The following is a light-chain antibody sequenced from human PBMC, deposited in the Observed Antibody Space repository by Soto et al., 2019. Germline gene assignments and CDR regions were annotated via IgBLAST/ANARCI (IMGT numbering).Light chain of an antibody. CDR2: AAS. CDR1: QGIGND. V-gene: IGKV1-17*01. Sequence: DIEMTQSPSSLSASVGDRVTITCRASQGIGNDLGWYQQKPGKAPKRLIYAASSLQSGVPSRFSGSESGTEFTLTISSLQPEDFATYYWQKYNSYPLTFGGGTKVEVK. J-gene: IGKJ4*01. CDR3: QKYNSYPLT.